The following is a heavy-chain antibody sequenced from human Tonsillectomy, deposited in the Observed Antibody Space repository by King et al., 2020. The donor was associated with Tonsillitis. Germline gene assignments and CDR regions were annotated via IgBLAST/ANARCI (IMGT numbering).Heavy chain of an antibody. CDR1: GFTFSTYA. D-gene: IGHD1-26*01. CDR3: AKRPIVGATTWAQYFQH. CDR2: ISGSGGST. V-gene: IGHV3-23*04. J-gene: IGHJ1*01. Sequence: DVQLVESGGGLVQPGGSLRLSCAASGFTFSTYAMSWVRQAPGKGLEWVSGISGSGGSTYYADSVKGRFTVSRDNSKNTLYLQMNSLRAEDTAVYYCAKRPIVGATTWAQYFQHWGQGTLVTVSS.